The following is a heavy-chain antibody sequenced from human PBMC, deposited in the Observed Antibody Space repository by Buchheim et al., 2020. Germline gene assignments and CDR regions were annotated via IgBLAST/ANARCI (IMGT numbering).Heavy chain of an antibody. CDR2: INNSSTHA. V-gene: IGHV3-21*01. CDR1: GFTFSSYN. CDR3: VKELEYCSSSSCTPQTYYYYGMDV. J-gene: IGHJ6*02. D-gene: IGHD2-2*01. Sequence: EVQLVESGGGLVKPGGSLRLSCAASGFTFSSYNMNWVRQAPGKGLEWVSSINNSSTHAYYADSMKGRFTISRDNAKNSLYLQMNSLRAEDTAVYYCVKELEYCSSSSCTPQTYYYYGMDVWGQGTT.